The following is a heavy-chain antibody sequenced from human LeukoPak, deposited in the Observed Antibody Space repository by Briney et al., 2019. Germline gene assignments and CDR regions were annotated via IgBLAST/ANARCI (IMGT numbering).Heavy chain of an antibody. CDR1: GFSLSTNEVG. CDR3: AHRVRSGSGWEGVFDY. Sequence: SGPTLVNPTQTLTLTCTFSGFSLSTNEVGVGWIRQPPGKALEWLALIYWDDDKRYNPSLKSRLTITKDTSKNQVVLTMTNMDSVDTATYYCAHRVRSGSGWEGVFDYWGQGTLVTVSS. J-gene: IGHJ4*02. D-gene: IGHD6-19*01. V-gene: IGHV2-5*02. CDR2: IYWDDDK.